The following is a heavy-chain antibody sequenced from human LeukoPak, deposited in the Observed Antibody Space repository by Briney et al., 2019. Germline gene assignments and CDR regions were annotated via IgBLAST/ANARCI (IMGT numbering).Heavy chain of an antibody. D-gene: IGHD2-15*01. CDR3: ARVRCSGGSCYYYYYYYGMDV. J-gene: IGHJ6*02. Sequence: PSETLSLTCAVYGGSFSGYYWSWIRQPPGKGLEWIGEINHSGSTNYNPSLKSRVTISVDTSKNQFSLKLSSVTAADTAVYCCARVRCSGGSCYYYYYYYGMDVWGQGTTVTVSS. CDR2: INHSGST. CDR1: GGSFSGYY. V-gene: IGHV4-34*01.